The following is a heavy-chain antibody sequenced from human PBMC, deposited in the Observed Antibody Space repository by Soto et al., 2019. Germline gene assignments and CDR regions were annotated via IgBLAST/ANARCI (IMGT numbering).Heavy chain of an antibody. J-gene: IGHJ4*02. Sequence: EVQLVESGGGLVKAGGSLRLSCAASGFTFTSYSMNWVRQAPGKGLEWVSSISTSSSYIYYADSVKGRFTISRDNAKNSLYLQMNSLRAEDTAVYYCAKLGGYSSNFDYWGQGTLVTVSS. CDR3: AKLGGYSSNFDY. D-gene: IGHD5-18*01. V-gene: IGHV3-21*01. CDR1: GFTFTSYS. CDR2: ISTSSSYI.